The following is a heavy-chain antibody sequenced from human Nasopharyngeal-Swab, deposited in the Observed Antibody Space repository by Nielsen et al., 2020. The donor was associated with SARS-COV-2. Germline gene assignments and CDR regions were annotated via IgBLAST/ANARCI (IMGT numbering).Heavy chain of an antibody. V-gene: IGHV3-21*01. CDR1: GFTFNTYN. CDR3: ARDFGLNYDTYAMDV. Sequence: GGSLRLSCAASGFTFNTYNMNWVRQAPGRGLEWVSSISSSSRYIYYADSLKGRFTIPRDNAKNSLYLQMNSLRAEDTAVYYCARDFGLNYDTYAMDVWGQGTTVTVSS. J-gene: IGHJ6*02. D-gene: IGHD3-3*01. CDR2: ISSSSRYI.